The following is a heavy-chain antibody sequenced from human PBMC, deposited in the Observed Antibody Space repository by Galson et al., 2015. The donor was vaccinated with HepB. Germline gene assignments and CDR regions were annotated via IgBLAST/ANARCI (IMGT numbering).Heavy chain of an antibody. V-gene: IGHV3-30*11. D-gene: IGHD3-3*01. CDR3: ARDLSERCTFDS. CDR1: EFTSSSHA. J-gene: IGHJ4*02. Sequence: SLRLSCAASEFTSSSHAMHWVRHAPVNCLEWVAVISSDGSKKRNGDSAKGHITISRDTSITTLSLQMNSLRVEDTAMYYCARDLSERCTFDSWGQGSLMTVSS. CDR2: ISSDGSKK.